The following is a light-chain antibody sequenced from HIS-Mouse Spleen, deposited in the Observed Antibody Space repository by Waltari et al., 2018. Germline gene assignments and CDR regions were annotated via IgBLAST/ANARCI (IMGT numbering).Light chain of an antibody. CDR3: CSYAGSYTWV. V-gene: IGLV2-11*01. J-gene: IGLJ3*02. Sequence: QSALTQPRSVSGSPGQSVTISCTGTSSDVGGYNYVSWYQQHPGKAPNLMIYDVSKRPSGVPDRFSGSKSGNTASLPISGLQAEDEADYYCCSYAGSYTWVFGGGTKLTVL. CDR1: SSDVGGYNY. CDR2: DVS.